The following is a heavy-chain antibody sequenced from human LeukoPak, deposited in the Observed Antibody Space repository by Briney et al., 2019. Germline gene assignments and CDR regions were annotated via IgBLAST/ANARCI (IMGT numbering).Heavy chain of an antibody. CDR3: TREYSSGWPFDF. V-gene: IGHV3-73*01. CDR1: GFTFSDSA. J-gene: IGHJ4*02. D-gene: IGHD6-19*01. Sequence: GGSLRLSCAASGFTFSDSAIHWVRQATGKGLEWVGRIRSKADTYATTYAASLKGRFTISRDDSRNRAYLPMSSLRTEDTAVYYCTREYSSGWPFDFWGQGTLVTVSS. CDR2: IRSKADTYAT.